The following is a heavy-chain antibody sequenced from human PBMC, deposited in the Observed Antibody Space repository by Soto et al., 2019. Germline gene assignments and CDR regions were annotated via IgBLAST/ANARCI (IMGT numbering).Heavy chain of an antibody. J-gene: IGHJ4*02. CDR3: AKGRRPFCSGGTCYWTDDY. CDR1: GITFSTYP. CDR2: ISDSGDGA. Sequence: EVQLLESGGGVVQPGGSLRLACEASGITFSTYPMSWVRQAPGKGLEWVSAISDSGDGAYYAGSVKGRFTISRDNSKNTLYLQMNALRADDTAFYYCAKGRRPFCSGGTCYWTDDYWGQGTLVTVSS. V-gene: IGHV3-23*01. D-gene: IGHD2-15*01.